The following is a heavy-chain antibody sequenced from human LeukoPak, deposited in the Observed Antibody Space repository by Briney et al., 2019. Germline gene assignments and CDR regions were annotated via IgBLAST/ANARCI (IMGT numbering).Heavy chain of an antibody. D-gene: IGHD3-9*01. J-gene: IGHJ3*02. CDR3: AKDPYYDILTGRDAFDI. CDR1: GFTFSSYA. V-gene: IGHV3-23*01. CDR2: ISGSGGST. Sequence: GGSLRLSCAASGFTFSSYAMTWVRQAPGKGLEWVSVISGSGGSTYYADSVKGRFTISRDNSKNTLYLQMNSLRAEDTAVYYCAKDPYYDILTGRDAFDIWGQGTMVTVSS.